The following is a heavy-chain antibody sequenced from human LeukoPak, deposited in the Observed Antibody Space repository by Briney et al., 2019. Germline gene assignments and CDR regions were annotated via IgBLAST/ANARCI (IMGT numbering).Heavy chain of an antibody. J-gene: IGHJ4*02. D-gene: IGHD1-1*01. CDR3: VRVMTTTRNFDY. V-gene: IGHV3-30*04. CDR2: ISYDGKNK. CDR1: GFTFSSHP. Sequence: GGSLRLSCAASGFTFSSHPMYWVRQTPGKGLEWVALISYDGKNKYYGDSVNGRFTISRDNTKNTLYLQMNSLRADEMGVYYCVRVMTTTRNFDYWGPGTLVTVSS.